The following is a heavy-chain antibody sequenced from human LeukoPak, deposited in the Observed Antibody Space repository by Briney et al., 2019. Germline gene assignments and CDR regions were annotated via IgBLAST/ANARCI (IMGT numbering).Heavy chain of an antibody. Sequence: PSETLSLTCAVYGGSFSGYYWSWIRQPPGKGLEWIGEINHSGSTYYNPSLKSRVTISVDTSKNQFSLKLSSVTAADTAVYYCARDRRSPYDSSGYYRGRGAFDIWGQGTMVTVSS. D-gene: IGHD3-22*01. V-gene: IGHV4-34*01. J-gene: IGHJ3*02. CDR3: ARDRRSPYDSSGYYRGRGAFDI. CDR2: INHSGST. CDR1: GGSFSGYY.